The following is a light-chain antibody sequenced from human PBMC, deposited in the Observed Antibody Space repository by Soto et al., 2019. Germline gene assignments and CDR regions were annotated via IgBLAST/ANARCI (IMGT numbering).Light chain of an antibody. J-gene: IGKJ2*01. CDR1: QSISHF. CDR2: AAS. CDR3: QQSYNNPRT. Sequence: DIQMTQSPSSLSASVGDSVTITCRASQSISHFLNWYQQKPGKAPKLLIYAASILESGVPSRFSGSASGTDFTLTISSLLPEDFATYYCQQSYNNPRTFGQGTILEIK. V-gene: IGKV1-39*01.